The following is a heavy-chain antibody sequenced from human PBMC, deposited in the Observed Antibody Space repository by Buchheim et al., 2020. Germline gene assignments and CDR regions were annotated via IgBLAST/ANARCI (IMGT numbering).Heavy chain of an antibody. D-gene: IGHD2/OR15-2a*01. V-gene: IGHV4-30-4*07. CDR2: VHYDGIT. Sequence: QVQLQESGPGLVKPSQTLSLTCAVSGGSITSGGLSWSWIRQPPGKGLDWIGYVHYDGITYYNPSLKSRVIISLDTSRNQFSLNLNSVTAADTAVYYCARLTNTAFNYLDSWGQGIL. CDR1: GGSITSGGLS. CDR3: ARLTNTAFNYLDS. J-gene: IGHJ4*02.